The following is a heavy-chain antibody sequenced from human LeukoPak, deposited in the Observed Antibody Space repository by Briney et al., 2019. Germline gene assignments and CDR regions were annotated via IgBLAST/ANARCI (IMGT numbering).Heavy chain of an antibody. V-gene: IGHV1-46*01. D-gene: IGHD1-1*01. CDR2: INASDGRT. J-gene: IGHJ4*02. CDR3: ARVDNWNDGDKLFDY. Sequence: GASVKVSCKASGYTFTSYYMHWVRQAPGQGLEWMGIINASDGRTSYAQKFQGRVTMTRDMSTSTVYMELSSLRSEDTAVYYCARVDNWNDGDKLFDYWGQGTLVTVSS. CDR1: GYTFTSYY.